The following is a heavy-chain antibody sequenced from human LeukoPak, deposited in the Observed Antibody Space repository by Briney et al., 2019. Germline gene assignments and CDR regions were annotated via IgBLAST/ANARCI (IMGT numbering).Heavy chain of an antibody. V-gene: IGHV3-74*01. J-gene: IGHJ4*02. D-gene: IGHD1-1*01. CDR2: IERDGSST. CDR3: ARAIYNNSPDC. Sequence: GGSLRLSCAASGFTFSNYWMLWVRQAPGKGQVWVSRIERDGSSTRYADPVKGRFLMSRDNAKNTLDLQMNSLRAEDTAVYYCARAIYNNSPDCWGQGVLVTVSS. CDR1: GFTFSNYW.